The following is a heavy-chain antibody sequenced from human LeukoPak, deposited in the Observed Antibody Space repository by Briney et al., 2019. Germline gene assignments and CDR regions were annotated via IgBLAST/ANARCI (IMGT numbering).Heavy chain of an antibody. V-gene: IGHV1-18*01. CDR3: ARDDRRYCSGGSCYSAEDNFDY. Sequence: ASVKVSCKASGYTFTSYGISWVRQAPGQGLEWMGWIGAYNGNTNYAQKLQGRVTMTTDTSTSTAYMELRSLRSDDTAVYYCARDDRRYCSGGSCYSAEDNFDYWGQGTLVTVSS. CDR2: IGAYNGNT. CDR1: GYTFTSYG. J-gene: IGHJ4*02. D-gene: IGHD2-15*01.